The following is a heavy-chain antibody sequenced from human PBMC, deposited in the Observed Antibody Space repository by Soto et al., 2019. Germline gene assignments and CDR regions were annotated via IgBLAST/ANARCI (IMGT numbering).Heavy chain of an antibody. V-gene: IGHV3-21*01. CDR1: GFTFSSYS. J-gene: IGHJ4*02. CDR2: ISSSSSYI. CDR3: ARGNYYDSSGSPFDY. D-gene: IGHD3-22*01. Sequence: LRLSCAACGFTFSSYSMNWVRQAPGKGLEWVSSISSSSSYIYYADSVKGRFTISRDNAKNSLYLQMNSLRAEDTAVYYCARGNYYDSSGSPFDYWGQGTLVTVSS.